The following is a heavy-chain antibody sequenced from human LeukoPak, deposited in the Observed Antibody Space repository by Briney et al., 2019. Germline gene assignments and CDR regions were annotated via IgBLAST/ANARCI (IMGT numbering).Heavy chain of an antibody. D-gene: IGHD2-2*01. CDR1: GFTFSSYG. J-gene: IGHJ4*02. CDR2: ISGSGGST. V-gene: IGHV3-23*01. CDR3: AGARIGYCSSVSCSLAD. Sequence: PGGSLRLSCAASGFTFSSYGMHWVRQAPGKGLEWVSAISGSGGSTYYADSVKGRFTISRDNSKNTLYLQMNSLRAEDAAVYFCAGARIGYCSSVSCSLADWGQGTLVTVSS.